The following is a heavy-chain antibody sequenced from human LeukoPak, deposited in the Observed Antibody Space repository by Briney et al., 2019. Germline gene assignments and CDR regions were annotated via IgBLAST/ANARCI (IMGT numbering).Heavy chain of an antibody. Sequence: ASVTVSCKASGFTFTSSAVQWVRQARGQRREWIGWIVVGSGNTNYAQKFQERVTITRDKDTSTAYMELSSLRSEDTAVYYCAADRYYYGSGSYYRWYFDLWGRGTLVTVFS. CDR1: GFTFTSSA. CDR2: IVVGSGNT. J-gene: IGHJ2*01. CDR3: AADRYYYGSGSYYRWYFDL. D-gene: IGHD3-10*01. V-gene: IGHV1-58*01.